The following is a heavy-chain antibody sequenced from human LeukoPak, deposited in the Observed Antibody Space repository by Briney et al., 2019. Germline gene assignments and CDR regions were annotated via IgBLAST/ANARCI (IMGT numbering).Heavy chain of an antibody. CDR2: IYYSGST. V-gene: IGHV4-31*03. D-gene: IGHD3-22*01. CDR3: ARDREDYESYWYFDL. Sequence: SETLSLTCTVSGGSIRSSYYYWGWIRQPPGKGLEWIGYIYYSGSTYYNPSLKSRVTISVDTSKNQFSLKLSSVTAADTAVYYCARDREDYESYWYFDLWGRGTLVTVSS. J-gene: IGHJ2*01. CDR1: GGSIRSSYYY.